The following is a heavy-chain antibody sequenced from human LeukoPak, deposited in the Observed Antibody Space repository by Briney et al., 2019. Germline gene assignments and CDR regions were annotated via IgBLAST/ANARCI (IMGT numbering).Heavy chain of an antibody. CDR3: ARSVTEDPFDI. D-gene: IGHD2-8*02. Sequence: GGSLRLSCAASGFTFSSYSMNWVRQAPGKGREWVSSISSSSSYIYYADSVKGRFTISRDNAKNSLYLQMNSLRAEDTAVYYCARSVTEDPFDIWGQGTMVTVSS. V-gene: IGHV3-21*01. J-gene: IGHJ3*02. CDR2: ISSSSSYI. CDR1: GFTFSSYS.